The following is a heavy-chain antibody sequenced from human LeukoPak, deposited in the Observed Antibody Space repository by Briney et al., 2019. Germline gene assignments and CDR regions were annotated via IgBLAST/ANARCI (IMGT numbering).Heavy chain of an antibody. Sequence: PSETLSLTCTVSGGSISSGSYDWYWIRQPAGKGLEWIGHIYTSGSTDYNPSLKSRVTISMATSKNQFSLKLTSVTAADTAIYYCTKGRGIWGQGTLVTVSS. V-gene: IGHV4-61*09. CDR2: IYTSGST. CDR3: TKGRGI. D-gene: IGHD3-10*01. CDR1: GGSISSGSYD. J-gene: IGHJ4*02.